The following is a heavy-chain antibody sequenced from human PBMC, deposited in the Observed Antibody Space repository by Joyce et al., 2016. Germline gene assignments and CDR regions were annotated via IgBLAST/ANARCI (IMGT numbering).Heavy chain of an antibody. CDR1: AGSFSGYY. D-gene: IGHD3-10*01. CDR3: ARVNDGSGSRDYYYYNLDV. J-gene: IGHJ6*02. Sequence: VQLQQSGAGLLKPSETLSLTCAVSAGSFSGYYWRWIRQSPGKGLEWIGEIIHSGSTYYNPSFNNRLTVSVDTSKKLVSLILTSVTAADTAVYYGARVNDGSGSRDYYYYNLDVWGQGTTVIVSS. CDR2: IIHSGST. V-gene: IGHV4-34*02.